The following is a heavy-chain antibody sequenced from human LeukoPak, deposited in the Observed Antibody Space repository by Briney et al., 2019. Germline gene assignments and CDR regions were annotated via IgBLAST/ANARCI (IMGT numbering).Heavy chain of an antibody. J-gene: IGHJ4*02. D-gene: IGHD4-17*01. V-gene: IGHV3-30*02. CDR3: AKDGLPNGDYGLSPFDY. CDR2: IRYNGSNE. Sequence: PGGSLRLSCAASGFTFSSYGMHWVRQAPGKGLEWVAFIRYNGSNEYYADSVKGRFTISRDNSKNTLYLQMNSLRAENTAVYYCAKDGLPNGDYGLSPFDYWGQGTLVTVSS. CDR1: GFTFSSYG.